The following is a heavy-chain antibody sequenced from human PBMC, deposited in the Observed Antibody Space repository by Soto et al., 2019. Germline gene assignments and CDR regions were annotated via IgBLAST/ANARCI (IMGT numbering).Heavy chain of an antibody. CDR3: ARRLLGATVTYFDY. D-gene: IGHD1-26*01. V-gene: IGHV3-23*05. CDR1: GFTFNSYA. J-gene: IGHJ4*01. CDR2: IDSSGGST. Sequence: EVQLLESGGGLVQAGGSLRLACAPSGFTFNSYAMGWVRQAPGKGLEWVSSIDSSGGSTYYADSVKGRFTMSRDKSKNTLYLQMDSLRVEDTAVYYCARRLLGATVTYFDYWGQGTLVTVSS.